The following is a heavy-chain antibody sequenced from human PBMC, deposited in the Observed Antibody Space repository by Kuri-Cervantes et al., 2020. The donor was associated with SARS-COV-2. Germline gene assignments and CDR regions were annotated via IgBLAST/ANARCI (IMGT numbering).Heavy chain of an antibody. J-gene: IGHJ6*04. Sequence: GSLRLSCAVYGGSFSGYYWNWIRQPPGKGLEWIGKIHHSGSTNYNPSLKSRVTISVDTSKNQFSLKLSSVTAADTAVYYCARGRRGYSYLAADVWGKGTTVTVSS. D-gene: IGHD5-18*01. V-gene: IGHV4-34*01. CDR2: IHHSGST. CDR3: ARGRRGYSYLAADV. CDR1: GGSFSGYY.